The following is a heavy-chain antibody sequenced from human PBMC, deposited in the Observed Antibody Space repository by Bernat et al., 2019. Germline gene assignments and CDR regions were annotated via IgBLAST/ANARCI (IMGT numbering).Heavy chain of an antibody. CDR3: ARGVPVDTAMVQRYYFDY. D-gene: IGHD5-18*01. CDR2: ISAYNGNT. Sequence: QVQLVQSGAEVKKPGASVKVSCKASGYTFTSYGISWVRQAPGQGLEWMGWISAYNGNTNYAQKLQGRVTMTTDTSTSTAYMELRSLRSDDTAVYYCARGVPVDTAMVQRYYFDYWGQGTLDTVSS. CDR1: GYTFTSYG. J-gene: IGHJ4*02. V-gene: IGHV1-18*01.